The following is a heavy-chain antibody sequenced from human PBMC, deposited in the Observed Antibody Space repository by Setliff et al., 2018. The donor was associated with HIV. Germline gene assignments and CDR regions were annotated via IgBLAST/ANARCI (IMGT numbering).Heavy chain of an antibody. J-gene: IGHJ4*02. Sequence: PGGSLRLSCAASGFTFSDYAVNWVRQPPGKGLEWVANIKQDESEKYYADSVKGRFTISRDNAKNSLYLQMDGLRAEDTAVYYCVRRGYLDYWGQGALVTVSS. CDR3: VRRGYLDY. CDR2: IKQDESEK. CDR1: GFTFSDYA. D-gene: IGHD2-15*01. V-gene: IGHV3-7*01.